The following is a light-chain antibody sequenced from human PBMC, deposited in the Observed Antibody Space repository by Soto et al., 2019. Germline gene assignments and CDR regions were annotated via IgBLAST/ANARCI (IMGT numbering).Light chain of an antibody. J-gene: IGLJ1*01. CDR2: DVN. Sequence: QSALTQPASVSGSPGQSITISCTGTSSDVGGYNFVSWYQQRPGKVPKLMIFDVNRRPSGVSDRFSGSKSGNTASLTISGLQAEDEGDYYCGSYTSSSTHVFGRGTKLTVL. CDR3: GSYTSSSTHV. V-gene: IGLV2-14*03. CDR1: SSDVGGYNF.